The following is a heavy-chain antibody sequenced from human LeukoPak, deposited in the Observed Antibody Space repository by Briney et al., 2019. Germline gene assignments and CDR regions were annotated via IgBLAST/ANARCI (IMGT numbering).Heavy chain of an antibody. Sequence: GGSLTLSCAASGFILSRNGMHWVRQAPGKGLEWVAFIRYDGTNKYYADSVKGRFTISRDNFKNTLCLQMNSLRGEDTAVYYCARYLYGSGTYHIDYWGQGTLVTVSS. CDR2: IRYDGTNK. CDR3: ARYLYGSGTYHIDY. D-gene: IGHD3-10*01. CDR1: GFILSRNG. V-gene: IGHV3-30*02. J-gene: IGHJ4*02.